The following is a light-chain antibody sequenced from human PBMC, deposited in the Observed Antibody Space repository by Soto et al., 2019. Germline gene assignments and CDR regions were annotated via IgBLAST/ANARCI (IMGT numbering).Light chain of an antibody. J-gene: IGLJ1*01. CDR1: SSDVGAYNF. V-gene: IGLV2-14*01. Sequence: QSALTQPACVSGSPGQSITISCTGTSSDVGAYNFVSWYQHHPGRAPKLIIYEVTIRPSGVSNRFSGSKSGNTASLTISGLQAEDEADYYCSSYTTSAPYVFGIGTKLTVL. CDR2: EVT. CDR3: SSYTTSAPYV.